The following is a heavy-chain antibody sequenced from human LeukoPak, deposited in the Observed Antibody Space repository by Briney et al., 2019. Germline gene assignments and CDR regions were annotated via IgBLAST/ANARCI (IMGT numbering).Heavy chain of an antibody. Sequence: GGSLRLSCAASGFTVSSNYMSWVRQAAGKVLEWVSVIYSGGSTYYADSVKGRFTISRDNSKNTLYLQMNSLRAEDTAVYYCARVRAVAAGTNYFDYWGQGTLVTVSS. D-gene: IGHD6-13*01. CDR1: GFTVSSNY. CDR2: IYSGGST. CDR3: ARVRAVAAGTNYFDY. J-gene: IGHJ4*02. V-gene: IGHV3-66*01.